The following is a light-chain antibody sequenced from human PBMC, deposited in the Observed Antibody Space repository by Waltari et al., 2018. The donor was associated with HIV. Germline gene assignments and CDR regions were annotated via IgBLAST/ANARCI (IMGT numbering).Light chain of an antibody. V-gene: IGKV3-15*01. CDR2: EAA. J-gene: IGKJ2*01. Sequence: IVMTQSPPTLSVSPGQRVTLSCRASQRIRAKVAWYPERPGQAPSLLIYEAATRPTGIAARCSGSGSGTEFTLTISSLQSEDFATYFCQQYDSGPRGITFGQGTMLEIK. CDR1: QRIRAK. CDR3: QQYDSGPRGIT.